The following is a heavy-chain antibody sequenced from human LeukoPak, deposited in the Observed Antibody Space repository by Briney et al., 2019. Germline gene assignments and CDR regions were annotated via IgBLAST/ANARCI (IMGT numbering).Heavy chain of an antibody. CDR1: GFTVSSNY. Sequence: GGSLRLSCAASGFTVSSNYMSWVRQAPGKGLEWVSVIYSGGSTYYAASVKGRFTISRDKSKNTLYVQMNSLRAEDTAVCYCARGGGGWPYFDYWGQGTLVTVSS. J-gene: IGHJ4*02. CDR3: ARGGGGWPYFDY. V-gene: IGHV3-53*01. CDR2: IYSGGST. D-gene: IGHD6-19*01.